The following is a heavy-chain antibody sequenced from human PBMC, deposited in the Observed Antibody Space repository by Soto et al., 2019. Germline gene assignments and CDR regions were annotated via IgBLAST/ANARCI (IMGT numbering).Heavy chain of an antibody. Sequence: GGSLRLSCAASGFTFTRYSMNWVRQAPGKGLEWVSSISSTTNYIYYGDSMKDRFTISRDNAKNSLYLEMNSLRAEDTAVYYCARESEDLTSNFDYWGQGTLVTVSS. CDR1: GFTFTRYS. V-gene: IGHV3-21*06. CDR3: ARESEDLTSNFDY. CDR2: ISSTTNYI. J-gene: IGHJ4*02.